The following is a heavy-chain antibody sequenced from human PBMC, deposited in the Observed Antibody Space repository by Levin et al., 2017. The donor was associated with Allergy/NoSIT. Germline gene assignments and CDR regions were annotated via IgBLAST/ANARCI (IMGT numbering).Heavy chain of an antibody. CDR3: ATRVVGAAYYFDY. J-gene: IGHJ4*02. CDR1: GGSISSSSYY. D-gene: IGHD1-26*01. Sequence: TSETLSLTCTVSGGSISSSSYYWGWIRQPPGKGLEWIGNIYYSGSTYYNPSLKSRVTISVDTSKNQFSLKLSSVTAADTAVYYCATRVVGAAYYFDYWGQGTLVTVSS. V-gene: IGHV4-39*01. CDR2: IYYSGST.